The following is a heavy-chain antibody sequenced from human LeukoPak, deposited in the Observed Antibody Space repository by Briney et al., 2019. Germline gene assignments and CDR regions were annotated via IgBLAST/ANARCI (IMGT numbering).Heavy chain of an antibody. D-gene: IGHD1-26*01. V-gene: IGHV4-61*02. CDR3: ARWDGDP. Sequence: PSETLSLTCTVSGGSISSGSYYWTWIRQPAGKGLEWIGRISNSGTTNYNPSLKSRVTMSVDTSRNQFSLNLNSVTAADTAIYYCARWDGDPWGQGTLATVSS. CDR1: GGSISSGSYY. CDR2: ISNSGTT. J-gene: IGHJ5*02.